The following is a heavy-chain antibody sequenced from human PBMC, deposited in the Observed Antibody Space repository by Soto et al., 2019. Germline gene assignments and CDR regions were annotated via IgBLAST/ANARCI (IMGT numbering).Heavy chain of an antibody. V-gene: IGHV3-7*01. CDR1: GFTFSSYW. CDR2: IKQDGSEK. D-gene: IGHD3-10*01. CDR3: ARVWFGDLFYFDY. Sequence: EVQLVESGGGLVQPGGSLRLSCAASGFTFSSYWMSWVRQAPGKGLEWVANIKQDGSEKYYVDSVKGRFTISRDNAKNSLYLQMNSLRAEDTAVYYCARVWFGDLFYFDYWGQGTLVTVSS. J-gene: IGHJ4*02.